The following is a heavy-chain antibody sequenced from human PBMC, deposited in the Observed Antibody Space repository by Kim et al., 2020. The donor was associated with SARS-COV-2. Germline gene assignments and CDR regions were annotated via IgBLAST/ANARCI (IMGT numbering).Heavy chain of an antibody. CDR1: GDTFSSYA. Sequence: SVKVSCKASGDTFSSYAISWVRQAPGQGLEWMGRIIPILGIANYAQKFQGRVTITADKSTSTAYVELSSLRSEDTAVYYCARVNSSWYYFDYWGQGTLVTVSS. V-gene: IGHV1-69*04. CDR2: IIPILGIA. CDR3: ARVNSSWYYFDY. J-gene: IGHJ4*02. D-gene: IGHD6-13*01.